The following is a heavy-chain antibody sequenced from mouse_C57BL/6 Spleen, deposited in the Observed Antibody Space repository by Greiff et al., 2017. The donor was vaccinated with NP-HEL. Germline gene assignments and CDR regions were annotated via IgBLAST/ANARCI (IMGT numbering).Heavy chain of an antibody. V-gene: IGHV1-22*01. D-gene: IGHD1-1*01. CDR1: GYTFTDYN. CDR3: AREGRYYYGSSFCGY. Sequence: EVQLQQSGPELVKPGASVKMSCKASGYTFTDYNMHWVKQSHGKSLEWIGYINPNNGGTSYNKKVKGKATLTVNKSSSTAYMELRSLTSEDAAVYYCAREGRYYYGSSFCGYWGQGTTLTVSS. CDR2: INPNNGGT. J-gene: IGHJ2*01.